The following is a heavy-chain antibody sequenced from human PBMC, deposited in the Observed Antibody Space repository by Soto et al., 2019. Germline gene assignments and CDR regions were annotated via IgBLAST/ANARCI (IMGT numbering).Heavy chain of an antibody. CDR1: GYTFTDYY. CDR3: ARGDVRVVASFDP. CDR2: INPNSGGT. D-gene: IGHD2-15*01. Sequence: ASVKVSCKASGYTFTDYYIHWVRQAPGQGLEWMGWINPNSGGTNYAQKFQGRVTMTRDTSISTAYMELSRLISDDTAVYYCARGDVRVVASFDPWGQGALVTVSS. J-gene: IGHJ5*02. V-gene: IGHV1-2*02.